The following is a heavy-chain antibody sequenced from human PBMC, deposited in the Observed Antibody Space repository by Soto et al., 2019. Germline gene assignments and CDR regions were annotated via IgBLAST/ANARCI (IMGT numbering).Heavy chain of an antibody. J-gene: IGHJ4*02. CDR2: ISIIVGTT. CDR3: AKPTGNGYYCFDY. V-gene: IGHV3-23*01. Sequence: GGSLRLSCAASGFTFNNYAINWVRQAPLKVLELVSVISIIVGTTYCADSVKGLFAISRYSSRNALYLQINSLRAEYTALYYFAKPTGNGYYCFDYWGQGSRVTVSS. CDR1: GFTFNNYA. D-gene: IGHD2-2*03.